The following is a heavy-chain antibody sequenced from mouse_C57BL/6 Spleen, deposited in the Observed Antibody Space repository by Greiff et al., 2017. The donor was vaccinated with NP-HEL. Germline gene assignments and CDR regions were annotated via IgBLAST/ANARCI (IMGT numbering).Heavy chain of an antibody. Sequence: VQLQQSGTVLARPGASVKMSCKTSGYTFTSYWMHWVKQRPGQGLEWIGAIYPGNSDTSYNQKFKGKAKLTAVTSASTAYMELSSLTNEDSAVFYCPRGADGRSPWFAYWGQGTLVTVSA. V-gene: IGHV1-5*01. D-gene: IGHD1-1*01. CDR3: PRGADGRSPWFAY. CDR2: IYPGNSDT. CDR1: GYTFTSYW. J-gene: IGHJ3*01.